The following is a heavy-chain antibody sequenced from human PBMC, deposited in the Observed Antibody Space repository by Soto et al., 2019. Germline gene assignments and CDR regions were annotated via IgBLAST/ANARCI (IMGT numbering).Heavy chain of an antibody. CDR3: AKVDEGYDFWSGSLFNWFDP. J-gene: IGHJ5*02. Sequence: EVQLLESGGGLVQPGGSLRLSCAASGFTFSSYAMSWVRQAPGKGLEWVSAISGSGGSTYYADSVKGRFTISRDNSKNTLYLQRNSLRAEDTAVYYCAKVDEGYDFWSGSLFNWFDPWGQGTLVTVSS. CDR1: GFTFSSYA. V-gene: IGHV3-23*01. D-gene: IGHD3-3*01. CDR2: ISGSGGST.